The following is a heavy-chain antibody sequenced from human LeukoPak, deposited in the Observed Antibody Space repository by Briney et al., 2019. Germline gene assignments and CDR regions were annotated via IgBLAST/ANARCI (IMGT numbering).Heavy chain of an antibody. V-gene: IGHV3-48*01. CDR2: ISSSSSTI. Sequence: GGSLRLSCAASGFTFSDYSMNWVRQAPGKGLEWVSFISSSSSTIYYADSVKGRFTISRDNAQNSVYLQMNSLRAEDTAVYYCARETRRGTNFDYGGQGTQVTVSS. J-gene: IGHJ4*02. CDR1: GFTFSDYS. CDR3: ARETRRGTNFDY.